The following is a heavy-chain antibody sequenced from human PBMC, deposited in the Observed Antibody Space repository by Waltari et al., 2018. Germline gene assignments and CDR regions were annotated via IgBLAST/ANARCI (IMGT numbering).Heavy chain of an antibody. CDR2: IWXDGSDX. D-gene: IGHD4-17*01. Sequence: QVXLVESGXSVVQPGRSXRLSCAASGFTFSNYAMHWVRQAPGXGLEWXAVIWXDGSDXYYADSVRGRXTISKDNSKNTLYLHMNXLRVEDTAXYXCVXGSYGDYGRFDXWGQGTLVTVSS. CDR3: VXGSYGDYGRFDX. CDR1: GFTFSNYA. J-gene: IGHJ4*02. V-gene: IGHV3-33*01.